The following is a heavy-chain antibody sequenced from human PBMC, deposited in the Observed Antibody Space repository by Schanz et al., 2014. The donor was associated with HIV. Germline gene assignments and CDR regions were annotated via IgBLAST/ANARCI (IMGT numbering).Heavy chain of an antibody. CDR3: ASGRFDTVIWWGDAFLI. CDR2: IIPIFGTT. CDR1: GGTFSSYA. J-gene: IGHJ3*02. D-gene: IGHD5-18*01. V-gene: IGHV1-69*01. Sequence: QVQLVQSGAEVKKPGSSVKVSCKASGGTFSSYAISWVRQAPGQGLEWMGGIIPIFGTTNYAQKFQGRVTISTDESTRTVCMEMSSLRAEDTAVYYCASGRFDTVIWWGDAFLIWGRGTMVTVSS.